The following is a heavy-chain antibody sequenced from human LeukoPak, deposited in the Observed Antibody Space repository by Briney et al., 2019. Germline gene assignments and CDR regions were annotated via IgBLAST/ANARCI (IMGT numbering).Heavy chain of an antibody. CDR3: ASDFSVPNRGVIAARQFYFDY. Sequence: GASVKVSCKASGGTFSSYAISWVRQAPGQGLEWMGGIIPIFGTANYAQKFQGRVTITADESTSTAYMELSSLRSEDTAVYYCASDFSVPNRGVIAARQFYFDYWGQGTLVTVSS. D-gene: IGHD3-10*01. J-gene: IGHJ4*02. CDR2: IIPIFGTA. CDR1: GGTFSSYA. V-gene: IGHV1-69*13.